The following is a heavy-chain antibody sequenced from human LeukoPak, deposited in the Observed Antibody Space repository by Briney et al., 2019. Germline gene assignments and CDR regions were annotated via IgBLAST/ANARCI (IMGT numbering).Heavy chain of an antibody. CDR2: INPSGGST. J-gene: IGHJ4*02. V-gene: IGHV1-46*01. Sequence: ASVKVSCKASGYTFTSYYVHWVRQAPGQGLEWMGIINPSGGSTTYAQKFQGRVTMTRDTSTSTLYMELCSLRSEDTAVYYCARGAASGGRRLDYWGQGALVTVSS. CDR1: GYTFTSYY. CDR3: ARGAASGGRRLDY. D-gene: IGHD1-14*01.